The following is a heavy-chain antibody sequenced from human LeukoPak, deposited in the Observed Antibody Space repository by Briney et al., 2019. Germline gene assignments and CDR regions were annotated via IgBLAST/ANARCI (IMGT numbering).Heavy chain of an antibody. J-gene: IGHJ4*02. CDR3: ARGKAGYNDY. D-gene: IGHD5-24*01. Sequence: PSETLSLTCTVSGGSISSYYWSWIRQPPGKGPEWIGYIYYSGSTTYNPSLKSRVSISVDTSKNQFSLRLSSVTAADTAVYYCARGKAGYNDYWGQGTLVTVSS. CDR1: GGSISSYY. CDR2: IYYSGST. V-gene: IGHV4-59*01.